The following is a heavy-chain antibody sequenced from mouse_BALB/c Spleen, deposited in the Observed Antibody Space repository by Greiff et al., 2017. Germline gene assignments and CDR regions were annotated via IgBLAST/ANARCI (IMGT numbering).Heavy chain of an antibody. CDR3: ARRGSSSYAMDY. Sequence: EVQLVESGGGLVKPGGSLKLSCAASGFAFSSYDMSWVRQTPEKRLEWVAYISSGGGSTYYPDTVKGRFTISRDNAKNTLYLQMSSLKSEDTAMYYCARRGSSSYAMDYWGQGTSVTVSS. V-gene: IGHV5-12-1*01. CDR1: GFAFSSYD. CDR2: ISSGGGST. J-gene: IGHJ4*01. D-gene: IGHD1-1*01.